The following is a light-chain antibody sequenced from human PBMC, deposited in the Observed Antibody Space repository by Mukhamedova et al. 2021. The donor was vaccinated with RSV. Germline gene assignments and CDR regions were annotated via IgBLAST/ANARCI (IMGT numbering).Light chain of an antibody. CDR1: QDIRSA. Sequence: QDIRSAVAWYQQKPGGAPKVLLYAASTLKSGVPSRFSGGGSGTDYTLTISSLQPEDFATYFCQHYYSRPTFGQGTKVEI. V-gene: IGKV1-NL1*01. CDR2: AAS. J-gene: IGKJ1*01. CDR3: QHYYSRPT.